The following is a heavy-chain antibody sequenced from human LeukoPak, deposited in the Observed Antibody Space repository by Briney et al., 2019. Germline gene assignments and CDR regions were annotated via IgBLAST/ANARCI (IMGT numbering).Heavy chain of an antibody. J-gene: IGHJ3*02. Sequence: SETLSLTCTVSGSISGYYWSWIRRPPGKGLEWIGSSYTSGSTNYNPSLESRVTISVDTSKNQLSLDLSSVTAADTAVYYCARQKCTSTSCLTKNAFDIWGQGTMVTVSS. CDR1: GSISGYY. V-gene: IGHV4-4*09. D-gene: IGHD2-2*01. CDR2: SYTSGST. CDR3: ARQKCTSTSCLTKNAFDI.